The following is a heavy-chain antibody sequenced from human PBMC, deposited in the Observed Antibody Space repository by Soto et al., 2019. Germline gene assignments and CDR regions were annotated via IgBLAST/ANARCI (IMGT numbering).Heavy chain of an antibody. D-gene: IGHD6-13*01. CDR2: IRSKAYGGTT. Sequence: PGGSLRLSCTTSGFTFGDYAMSWSRQAPGKGLEWVGVIRSKAYGGTTDYAASVKGRFTISRDDSKSIAYLQMNSLKSEDTGVYYCTKYTSTSRYAYYGMDVWGHGTTVTVSS. CDR1: GFTFGDYA. CDR3: TKYTSTSRYAYYGMDV. V-gene: IGHV3-49*03. J-gene: IGHJ6*02.